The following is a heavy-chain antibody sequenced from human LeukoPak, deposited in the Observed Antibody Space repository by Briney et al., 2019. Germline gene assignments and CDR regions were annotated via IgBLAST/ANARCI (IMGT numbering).Heavy chain of an antibody. CDR3: ARDFGDSGDEYNWFDP. CDR2: ISGSGGST. CDR1: GFTFSSYA. J-gene: IGHJ5*02. V-gene: IGHV3-23*01. Sequence: PGGSLRLSCAASGFTFSSYAMSWVRQAPGKGLEWVSAISGSGGSTYYADSVKGRFTISRDNSKNTLYLQLNSLRAEDTAVYYCARDFGDSGDEYNWFDPWGQGTLVTVSS. D-gene: IGHD4-17*01.